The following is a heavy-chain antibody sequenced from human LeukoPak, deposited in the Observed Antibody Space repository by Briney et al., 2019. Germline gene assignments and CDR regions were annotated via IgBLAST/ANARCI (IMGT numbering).Heavy chain of an antibody. CDR1: GYIFTNYA. CDR2: FNPGNGDT. D-gene: IGHD1-20*01. Sequence: GASVKVSCKASGYIFTNYAVQWVRQAPGQRLEWLGWFNPGNGDTRYSQKFQGRVTITSDTSATTAYMELNSLTAEDTAVYYCSRDRWHCPVNCDSVYYYSLDVWGQGTTDTVSS. V-gene: IGHV1-3*01. J-gene: IGHJ6*02. CDR3: SRDRWHCPVNCDSVYYYSLDV.